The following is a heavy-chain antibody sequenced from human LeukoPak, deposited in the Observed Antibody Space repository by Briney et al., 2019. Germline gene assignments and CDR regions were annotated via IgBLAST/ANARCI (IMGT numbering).Heavy chain of an antibody. Sequence: GGSLRLSCAASGFTFSSYGMHWVRQAPGKGLEWVAVIWYDGSNKYYADSVKGRFTISRDSSKNTLYLQMNSLRAEDTAVYYCAIGDGLGELSSSFNYWGQGTLVTVSS. J-gene: IGHJ4*02. CDR1: GFTFSSYG. D-gene: IGHD3-16*02. CDR3: AIGDGLGELSSSFNY. CDR2: IWYDGSNK. V-gene: IGHV3-30*02.